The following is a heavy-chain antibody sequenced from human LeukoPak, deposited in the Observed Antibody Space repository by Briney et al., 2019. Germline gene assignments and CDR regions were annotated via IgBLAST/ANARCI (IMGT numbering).Heavy chain of an antibody. Sequence: PSETLSLTCTVSGGSISSYYWSWIRQPAGKGLEWIGRIYTSGSTNYNPSLKSRVTMSVDTSKNQFSLKPSSVTAADTAVYYCAREVPPFVVYSSSWYGWFDPWGQGTLVTVSS. CDR3: AREVPPFVVYSSSWYGWFDP. CDR2: IYTSGST. CDR1: GGSISSYY. V-gene: IGHV4-4*07. J-gene: IGHJ5*02. D-gene: IGHD6-13*01.